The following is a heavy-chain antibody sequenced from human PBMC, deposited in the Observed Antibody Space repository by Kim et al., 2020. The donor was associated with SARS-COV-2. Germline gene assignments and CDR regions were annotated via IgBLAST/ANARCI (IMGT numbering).Heavy chain of an antibody. D-gene: IGHD4-17*01. J-gene: IGHJ5*02. CDR3: ARDRPDYGDYGVDP. V-gene: IGHV4-39*07. Sequence: TPSLTSRGTISVDPSKNQFSLKLSSVTAADTAVYYCARDRPDYGDYGVDPWGQGTLVTVSS.